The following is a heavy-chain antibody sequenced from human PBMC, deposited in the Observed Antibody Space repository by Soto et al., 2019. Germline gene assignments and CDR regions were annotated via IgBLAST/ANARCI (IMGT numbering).Heavy chain of an antibody. D-gene: IGHD1-1*01. Sequence: QITLKESGPTLVKPTQTLTLTCTFSGFSLSTSGVGVGWIRQPPGKALEWLALIYWDDDKRYSPSLKSRLTITKDTSKNQVVLTMTNMDPVDTATYYCAHASTYRYNWFQNWFDPWGQGTLVTVSS. V-gene: IGHV2-5*02. CDR1: GFSLSTSGVG. CDR3: AHASTYRYNWFQNWFDP. J-gene: IGHJ5*02. CDR2: IYWDDDK.